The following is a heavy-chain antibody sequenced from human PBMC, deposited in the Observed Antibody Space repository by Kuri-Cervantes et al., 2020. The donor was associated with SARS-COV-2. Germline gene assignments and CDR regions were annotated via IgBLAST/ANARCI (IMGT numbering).Heavy chain of an antibody. CDR2: ISSSSSYI. Sequence: GGSLRLSCAASGFTFSSYSMNWVRQAPGKGLEWVSSISSSSSYIYYADSVKGRFTISRDNAKNSLYLQMNSLRAEDTAVYYCARVGSTMARGVIMRGADAFDIWGQGTMVTVSS. CDR3: ARVGSTMARGVIMRGADAFDI. CDR1: GFTFSSYS. V-gene: IGHV3-21*01. J-gene: IGHJ3*02. D-gene: IGHD3-10*01.